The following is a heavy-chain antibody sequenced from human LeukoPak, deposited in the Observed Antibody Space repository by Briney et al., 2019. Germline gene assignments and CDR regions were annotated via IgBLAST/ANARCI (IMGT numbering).Heavy chain of an antibody. CDR3: ASTSDSGGYYYDY. V-gene: IGHV4-4*07. CDR2: IYTSGST. Sequence: PSETLSLTCTVSSDSLSTYYWSWIRQPAGKGLEWIGRIYTSGSTNYNPSLKGRVTMSVDTSKNQFSLKLSSVTAADTAVYYCASTSDSGGYYYDYWGQGTLVTVSS. CDR1: SDSLSTYY. D-gene: IGHD3-22*01. J-gene: IGHJ4*02.